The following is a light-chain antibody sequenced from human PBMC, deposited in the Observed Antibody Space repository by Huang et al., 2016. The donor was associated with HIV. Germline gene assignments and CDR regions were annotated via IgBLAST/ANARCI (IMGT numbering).Light chain of an antibody. CDR2: DAS. Sequence: EIVLTQSPATLSLSPGDRATLFCGASQTVSNRFLAWYQQKPGLAPRLLIYDASKRATGIPDRFSGSGSGTDFTLTISRLEPEDFAVFYCQQYDSPPYSFGQGTKLEIK. CDR3: QQYDSPPYS. V-gene: IGKV3D-20*01. CDR1: QTVSNRF. J-gene: IGKJ2*03.